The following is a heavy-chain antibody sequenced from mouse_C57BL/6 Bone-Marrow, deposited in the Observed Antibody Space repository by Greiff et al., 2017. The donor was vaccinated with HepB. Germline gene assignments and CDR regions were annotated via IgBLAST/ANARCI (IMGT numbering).Heavy chain of an antibody. CDR3: TRLDGFYYLFDV. CDR1: GYTFTDYE. J-gene: IGHJ1*03. CDR2: IDPETGGT. D-gene: IGHD1-1*01. Sequence: VQRVESGAELVRPGASVTLSCKASGYTFTDYEMHWVKQTPVHGLEWIGAIDPETGGTAYNQKFKGKAILTADKSSSTAYMELRSLTSEDSAVYYCTRLDGFYYLFDVWGTGTTVTVSS. V-gene: IGHV1-15*01.